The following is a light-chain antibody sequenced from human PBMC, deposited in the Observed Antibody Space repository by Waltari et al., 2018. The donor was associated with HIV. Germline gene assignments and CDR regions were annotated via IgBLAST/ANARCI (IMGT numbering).Light chain of an antibody. CDR1: SSNLENNY. J-gene: IGLJ3*02. Sequence: QSVLTQPPSVSAAPGQKVTISCSGSSSNLENNYVSWYQQLPGTAPKLLIYDNNKRPSGIPDRFSGSKSGTSATLGITGLQTGDEADYYCGTWDSSLSAWVFGGGTKLTVL. V-gene: IGLV1-51*01. CDR2: DNN. CDR3: GTWDSSLSAWV.